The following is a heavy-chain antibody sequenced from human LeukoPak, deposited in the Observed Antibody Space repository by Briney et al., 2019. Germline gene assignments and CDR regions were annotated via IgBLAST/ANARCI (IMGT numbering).Heavy chain of an antibody. J-gene: IGHJ4*02. Sequence: PSETLSLTCAVYGGSFSGYYWSWIRQPPGKGLEWIGEINHSGSTNYNPSLKSRVTISVDTSKNQFSLQLNSVTPEDTAVYYCAREPGGAEYSGYDPFDFWGQGTLVTVS. V-gene: IGHV4-34*01. CDR1: GGSFSGYY. D-gene: IGHD5-12*01. CDR3: AREPGGAEYSGYDPFDF. CDR2: INHSGST.